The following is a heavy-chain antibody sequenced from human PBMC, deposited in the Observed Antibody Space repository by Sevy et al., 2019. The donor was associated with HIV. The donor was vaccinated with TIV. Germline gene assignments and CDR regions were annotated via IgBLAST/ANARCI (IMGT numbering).Heavy chain of an antibody. CDR3: ARMCSSTSCYYYCYYGMDV. CDR2: MNPNSGNT. CDR1: GYTFTSYD. D-gene: IGHD2-2*01. J-gene: IGHJ6*02. Sequence: ASVKVSCKASGYTFTSYDINWVRQATGQGLEWMGWMNPNSGNTGYAQKFQGRVTMTRNTSISTAYMELSSLRSEDTAVYYCARMCSSTSCYYYCYYGMDVWGQGTTVTVSS. V-gene: IGHV1-8*01.